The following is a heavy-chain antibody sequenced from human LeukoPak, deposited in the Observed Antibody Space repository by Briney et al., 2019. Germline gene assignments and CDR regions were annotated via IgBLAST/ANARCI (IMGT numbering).Heavy chain of an antibody. CDR3: ARERDSSGYYVFGAFDI. Sequence: AGGSLRLSCTASGFTFSSYAMHWVRQAPGKGLEWVAVISYDGSNKYYADSVKGRFTISRDNSKNTLYLQMNSLRAEDTAVYYCARERDSSGYYVFGAFDIWGQGTMVTVSS. CDR1: GFTFSSYA. CDR2: ISYDGSNK. V-gene: IGHV3-30-3*01. D-gene: IGHD3-22*01. J-gene: IGHJ3*02.